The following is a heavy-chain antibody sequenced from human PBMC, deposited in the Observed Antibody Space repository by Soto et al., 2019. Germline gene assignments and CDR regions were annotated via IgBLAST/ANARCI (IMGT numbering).Heavy chain of an antibody. D-gene: IGHD3-22*01. CDR1: GCTFTSYD. Sequence: ASVKVSCKASGCTFTSYDINWVRQATGQGLEWMGWMNPNSGNTGYAQKFQGRVTMTRNTSISTAHMELSSLRSEDTAVYYCARGGRAKNPGYYYDSSGYYLAPNYWGQGTLVTVSS. J-gene: IGHJ4*02. V-gene: IGHV1-8*01. CDR3: ARGGRAKNPGYYYDSSGYYLAPNY. CDR2: MNPNSGNT.